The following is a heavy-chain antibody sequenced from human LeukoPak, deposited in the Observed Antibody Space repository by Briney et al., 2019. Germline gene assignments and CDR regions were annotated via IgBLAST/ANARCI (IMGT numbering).Heavy chain of an antibody. Sequence: SETLSLTCAVYGGSFSDYYWSWIRQPPGKGLEWIGEINHSGSTNYNPSLKSRVTISVDTSKNQFSLKLRSMTAADTAVYYCAGTGVTFDYWGQGTLVIVSS. J-gene: IGHJ4*02. V-gene: IGHV4-34*01. CDR2: INHSGST. D-gene: IGHD4-23*01. CDR1: GGSFSDYY. CDR3: AGTGVTFDY.